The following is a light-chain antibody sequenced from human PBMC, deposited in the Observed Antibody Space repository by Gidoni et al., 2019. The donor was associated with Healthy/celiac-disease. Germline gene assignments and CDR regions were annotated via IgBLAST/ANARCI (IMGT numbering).Light chain of an antibody. Sequence: PGERATLSCRASQSVSSNLAWYQQKPGQAPRLLIYGASTRATGIPARFSGSGSGTEFTLTISSLQSEDFAVYYCQQYNNWPFFFXXXTKLEIK. CDR2: GAS. V-gene: IGKV3-15*01. J-gene: IGKJ2*01. CDR1: QSVSSN. CDR3: QQYNNWPFF.